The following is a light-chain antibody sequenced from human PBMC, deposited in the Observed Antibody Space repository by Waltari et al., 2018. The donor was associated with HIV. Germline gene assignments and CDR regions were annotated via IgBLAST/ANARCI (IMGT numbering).Light chain of an antibody. Sequence: SYELTQPPSVSVSPGQTATISCSEDKLGSKFVSCYDDTTVRPPAAVIYQEGARPPGISERISSSNSGNTATRTSRGTHAIDEADYYCQAGHTSASVLFGGGTNLTVL. CDR1: KLGSKF. J-gene: IGLJ2*01. CDR2: QEG. V-gene: IGLV3-1*01. CDR3: QAGHTSASVL.